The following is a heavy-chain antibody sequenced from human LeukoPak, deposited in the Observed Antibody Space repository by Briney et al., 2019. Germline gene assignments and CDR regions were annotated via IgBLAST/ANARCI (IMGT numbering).Heavy chain of an antibody. J-gene: IGHJ1*01. CDR2: INHSGST. Sequence: KPSETLSLTCTVSGGSISTYYWSWIRQPPGKGLEWIGEINHSGSTNYNPSLKSRVTISVDTSKNQFSLKLSSVTAADTAVYYCARSVSYYRNLEYFQHWGQGTLVTVSS. CDR1: GGSISTYY. D-gene: IGHD4-11*01. CDR3: ARSVSYYRNLEYFQH. V-gene: IGHV4-34*01.